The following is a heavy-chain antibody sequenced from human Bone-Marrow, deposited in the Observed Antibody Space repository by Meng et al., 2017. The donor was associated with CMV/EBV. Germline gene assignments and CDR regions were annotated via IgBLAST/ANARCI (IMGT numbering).Heavy chain of an antibody. CDR1: GDSVSSNCAA. CDR2: TYYRSKWYN. Sequence: SQTLSLTCAIPGDSVSSNCAAWNWIRQSPSRGLEWLGRTYYRSKWYNDYAVSVKSRITINPDTSKNQFSLQLISVTPEDTAVYYGARDLTSPAFVDYWGQGTLVTVSS. CDR3: ARDLTSPAFVDY. V-gene: IGHV6-1*01. J-gene: IGHJ4*02. D-gene: IGHD3-16*01.